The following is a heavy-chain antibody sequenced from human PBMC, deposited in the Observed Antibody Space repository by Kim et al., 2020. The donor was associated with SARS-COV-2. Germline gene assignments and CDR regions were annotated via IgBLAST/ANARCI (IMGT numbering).Heavy chain of an antibody. V-gene: IGHV3-66*01. Sequence: GGSLRLSCAVSGITVTTNYMNWVRQAPGKGLEWVSTIYSGGTTYYADSVKGRFTISRDTSKNALYLQMNSLRAEDTAVYYCAREPYSSTWLDYWGPGTLVTVSS. J-gene: IGHJ4*02. CDR2: IYSGGTT. D-gene: IGHD6-13*01. CDR1: GITVTTNY. CDR3: AREPYSSTWLDY.